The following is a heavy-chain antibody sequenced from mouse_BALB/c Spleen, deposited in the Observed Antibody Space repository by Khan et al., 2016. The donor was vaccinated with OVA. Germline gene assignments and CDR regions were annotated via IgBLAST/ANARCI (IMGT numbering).Heavy chain of an antibody. CDR1: GFSLTNYG. CDR3: ARQPYYHYNIMDY. V-gene: IGHV2-6-1*01. CDR2: IWSDGTT. J-gene: IGHJ4*01. Sequence: QVQLQQSGPGLAAPSQSLSITCTISGFSLTNYGVHWVRQPPGKGLEWLVVIWSDGTTNYNSALNSRLTITKDNPQSQVFLKMNSLQTDDTANYFCARQPYYHYNIMDYWGQGTSVTVSS. D-gene: IGHD2-10*01.